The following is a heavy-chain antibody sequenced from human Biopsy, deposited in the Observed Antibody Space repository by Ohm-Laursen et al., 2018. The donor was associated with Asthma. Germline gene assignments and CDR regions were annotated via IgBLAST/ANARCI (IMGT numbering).Heavy chain of an antibody. D-gene: IGHD4-17*01. Sequence: ASVKVSCKISGYSLTALSMHWVRQAPGQGLEWMRGHDHEEGGTVNARRFQGRVTMTEDTSTDTAYMELSSLSSDDTAVYYCASDFPKDYVRYNFQFWGQGTLVTVSS. J-gene: IGHJ4*02. V-gene: IGHV1-24*01. CDR1: GYSLTALS. CDR2: HDHEEGGT. CDR3: ASDFPKDYVRYNFQF.